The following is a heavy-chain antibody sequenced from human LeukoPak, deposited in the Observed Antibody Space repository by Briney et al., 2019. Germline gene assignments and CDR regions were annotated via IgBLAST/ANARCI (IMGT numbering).Heavy chain of an antibody. CDR2: IYYSGST. J-gene: IGHJ2*01. CDR1: GGSINSSSSY. Sequence: SETLSLTCTVSGGSINSSSSYWGWIRQPPGMGLEWIGSIYYSGSTYYNPSLKSRVTISVDTSKNQFSLKVSSVAAADTAVYYCARYESSAYGIDVWGRGTLVTVSS. D-gene: IGHD3-22*01. CDR3: ARYESSAYGIDV. V-gene: IGHV4-39*01.